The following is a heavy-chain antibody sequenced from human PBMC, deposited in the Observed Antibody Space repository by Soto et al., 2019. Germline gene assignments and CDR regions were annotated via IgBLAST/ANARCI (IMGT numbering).Heavy chain of an antibody. CDR1: GGPMNNYY. V-gene: IGHV4-59*08. Sequence: QVQLQESGPGLVKPSETLSLTCTISGGPMNNYYCSWFRQPRGQGLEWIGYMGYNGFTRYNPSLRIRVAISLHTAKNQFSLNLSSVTAADTALYYCAGQGFGELHGLVDVWGQGITVTVSS. CDR2: MGYNGFT. J-gene: IGHJ6*02. D-gene: IGHD3-10*01. CDR3: AGQGFGELHGLVDV.